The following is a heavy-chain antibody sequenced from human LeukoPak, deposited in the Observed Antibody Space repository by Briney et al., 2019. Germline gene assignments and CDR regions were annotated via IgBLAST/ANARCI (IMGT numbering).Heavy chain of an antibody. CDR1: GFTFRNYG. V-gene: IGHV3-23*01. Sequence: GGTLRLSCAAAGFTFRNYGMSWGRQAAGKGLEWVSTISTSGTSIYYADSVKGRFTISRDNSKNTLYLQMNNLRAEDTAVYYCAKAPANYVDTAAGTFDYWGQGTLVTVSS. J-gene: IGHJ4*02. CDR3: AKAPANYVDTAAGTFDY. CDR2: ISTSGTSI. D-gene: IGHD5-18*01.